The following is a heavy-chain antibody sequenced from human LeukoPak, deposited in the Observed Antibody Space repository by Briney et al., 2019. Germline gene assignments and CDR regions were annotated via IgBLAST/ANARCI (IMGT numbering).Heavy chain of an antibody. CDR3: ARGYSGYDPFDY. CDR1: GFTFDDYG. V-gene: IGHV3-20*04. D-gene: IGHD5-12*01. Sequence: GGSLRLSCAASGFTFDDYGMSWVRQAPGKGLEWVSGINWNGGSTGYADPVKGRFTISRDNAKNSLYLQMNSLRAEDTALYYCARGYSGYDPFDYWGQGTLVTVSS. CDR2: INWNGGST. J-gene: IGHJ4*02.